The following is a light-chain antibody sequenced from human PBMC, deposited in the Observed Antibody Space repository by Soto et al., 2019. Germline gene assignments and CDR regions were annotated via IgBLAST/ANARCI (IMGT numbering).Light chain of an antibody. CDR3: QQYGSSPQT. CDR1: QSVSSSY. Sequence: EIELTQSPGTLSLSPGERATLSCRASQSVSSSYLAWYQQKPGKAPRLLIYAASSRATGIPDRFSGSGSGTDFTLTISRLQPEDVAVYYCQQYGSSPQTFGQGTRLEIK. J-gene: IGKJ5*01. V-gene: IGKV3-20*01. CDR2: AAS.